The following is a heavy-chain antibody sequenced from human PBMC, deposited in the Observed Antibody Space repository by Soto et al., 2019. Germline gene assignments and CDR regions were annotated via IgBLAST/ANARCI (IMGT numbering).Heavy chain of an antibody. V-gene: IGHV4-30-4*01. J-gene: IGHJ4*02. D-gene: IGHD3-22*01. CDR2: VYYSGST. CDR1: GGSVSSGYHY. CDR3: ATESSGSSPLHFDF. Sequence: QVLLEESGPGLVKPSQTLSLTCTVSGGSVSSGYHYWSSIRQPPGKGLKWIGYVYYSGSTYYTPSLGSRVTISIDTSKNQFSLTLNPVTASDAAVYFCATESSGSSPLHFDFWGQGALGSVSS.